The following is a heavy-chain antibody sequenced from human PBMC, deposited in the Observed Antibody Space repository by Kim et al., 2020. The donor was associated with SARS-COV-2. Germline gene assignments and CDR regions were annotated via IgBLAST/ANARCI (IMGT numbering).Heavy chain of an antibody. Sequence: GSVKHYVDSVKGRFTISRDNAKNSLYLQMNSLRAEDTAVYYCAKSGPDYWGQGTLVTVSS. V-gene: IGHV3-7*03. D-gene: IGHD3-10*01. CDR3: AKSGPDY. J-gene: IGHJ4*02. CDR2: GSVK.